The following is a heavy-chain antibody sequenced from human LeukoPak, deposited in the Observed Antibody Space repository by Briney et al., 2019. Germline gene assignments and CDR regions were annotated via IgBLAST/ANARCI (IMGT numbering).Heavy chain of an antibody. CDR2: ISYDGSNK. Sequence: GGSLRLSCAASGFTFSSYAMHWVRQAPGKGLEWVAVISYDGSNKYYADSVKGRFTISRDNAKNSLYLQMNSLRAEDTAVYYCARDYYGSGSYYNVWGQGTTVTVSS. J-gene: IGHJ6*02. D-gene: IGHD3-10*01. V-gene: IGHV3-30-3*01. CDR3: ARDYYGSGSYYNV. CDR1: GFTFSSYA.